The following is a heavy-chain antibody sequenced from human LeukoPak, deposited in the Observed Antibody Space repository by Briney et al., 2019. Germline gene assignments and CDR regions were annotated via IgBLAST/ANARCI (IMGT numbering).Heavy chain of an antibody. CDR2: ISSSGST. Sequence: PSETLSLTCAVYGGSFSGYYWSWIRQPAGKGLEWIGRISSSGSTNYNPSLKSRVTISVDTSKDQFSLKLSSVTAADTAVYFCARGPYSYDSSGAFDIWGQGAMVTVSS. D-gene: IGHD3-22*01. CDR3: ARGPYSYDSSGAFDI. J-gene: IGHJ3*02. CDR1: GGSFSGYY. V-gene: IGHV4-59*10.